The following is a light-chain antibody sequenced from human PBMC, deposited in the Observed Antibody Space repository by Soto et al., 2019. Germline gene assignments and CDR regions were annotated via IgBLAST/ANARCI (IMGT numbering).Light chain of an antibody. CDR1: QSFSSW. Sequence: DIHMTHSPSTLSASVGDRVTVTCRASQSFSSWLAWYQQKPGKAPKLLIYDASTLESGVPSRFSGSGSGTEFSLTITNLQPDDFATYYCQQFRTFGQGTKV. CDR3: QQFRT. CDR2: DAS. V-gene: IGKV1-5*01. J-gene: IGKJ1*01.